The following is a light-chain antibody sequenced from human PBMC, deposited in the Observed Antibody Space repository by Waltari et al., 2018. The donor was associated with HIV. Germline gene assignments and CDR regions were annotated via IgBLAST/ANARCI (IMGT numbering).Light chain of an antibody. Sequence: QSVLTQPPSVSGAPGQRVTISCTGSSSNIRAGYHVHWYQQLPGTAPKLLIYGNSNRPSGVPDRFSGSKFGTSASLAITGLQAEDEADYHCQSHDSSLSGYVFGTGTKVTVL. J-gene: IGLJ1*01. V-gene: IGLV1-40*01. CDR2: GNS. CDR1: SSNIRAGYH. CDR3: QSHDSSLSGYV.